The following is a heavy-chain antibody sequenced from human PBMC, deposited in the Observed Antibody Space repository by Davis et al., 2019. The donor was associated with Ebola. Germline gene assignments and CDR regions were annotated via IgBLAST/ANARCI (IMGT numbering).Heavy chain of an antibody. J-gene: IGHJ5*02. CDR1: GGTFSSYT. D-gene: IGHD2-2*01. CDR2: IIPILGIA. CDR3: ARDLLGVLVPAAMDQVSSPLGGRFDP. V-gene: IGHV1-69*04. Sequence: AASVKVSCKASGGTFSSYTISWVRQAPGQGLEWMGRIIPILGIANYAQKFQGRVTITADKSTSTAYMELSSLRSEDTAVYYCARDLLGVLVPAAMDQVSSPLGGRFDPWGQGTLVTVSS.